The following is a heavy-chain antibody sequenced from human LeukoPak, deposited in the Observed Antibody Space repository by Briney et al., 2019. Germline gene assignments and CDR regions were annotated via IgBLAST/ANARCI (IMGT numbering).Heavy chain of an antibody. CDR2: IRSKALYGTS. CDR3: VRESVRDYYFDY. V-gene: IGHV3-49*04. J-gene: IGHJ4*02. Sequence: GGSLRLSCTGSGFSFRGYALSWVRQAPGKGLEWVGFIRSKALYGTSEYAASVEGRFTISRDDSNNIAYLQMNSLKTEDTAVYFCVRESVRDYYFDYWGQGILVTVSS. D-gene: IGHD3-10*02. CDR1: GFSFRGYA.